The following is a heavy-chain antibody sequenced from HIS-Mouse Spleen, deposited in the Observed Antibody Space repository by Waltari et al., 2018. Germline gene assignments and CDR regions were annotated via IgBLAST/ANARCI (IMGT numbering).Heavy chain of an antibody. J-gene: IGHJ2*01. CDR2: IYYSGST. Sequence: QLQLQESGPGLVKPSETLSLTCTVSGGSLRSRSYSGGWIRQPPGKGLEWIGSIYYSGSTYYNPSLKSRVTISVDTSKNQFSLKLSSVTAADTAVYYCAREIPYSSSWYDWYFDLWGRGTLVTVSS. CDR3: AREIPYSSSWYDWYFDL. D-gene: IGHD6-13*01. V-gene: IGHV4-39*07. CDR1: GGSLRSRSYS.